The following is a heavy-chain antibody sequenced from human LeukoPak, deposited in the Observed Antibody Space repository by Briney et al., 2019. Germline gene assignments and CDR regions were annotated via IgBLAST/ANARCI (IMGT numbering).Heavy chain of an antibody. CDR1: GFTFSSYG. J-gene: IGHJ6*03. Sequence: GGSLRLSCAASGFTFSSYGMSWVRQAPGKGPEWVSAISGSGDSTYYADSVKGRFTISRDNSKNTLYLQMNSLRAEDTAVYYCAKDGYYDFWSGYLAEAYYYYMDVWGKGTTVTVSS. CDR3: AKDGYYDFWSGYLAEAYYYYMDV. CDR2: ISGSGDST. D-gene: IGHD3-3*01. V-gene: IGHV3-23*01.